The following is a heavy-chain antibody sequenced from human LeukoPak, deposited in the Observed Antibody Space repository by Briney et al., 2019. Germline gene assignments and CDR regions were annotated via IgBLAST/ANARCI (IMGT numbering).Heavy chain of an antibody. CDR3: ARDGYSYGLGVDAFDI. CDR1: GGSISSSNW. J-gene: IGHJ3*02. CDR2: IYHSVST. Sequence: SETLSLTCVVSGGSISSSNWWSWVRQPPGKGLEWIGEIYHSVSTNYNPSLKSRVTISVDKSKNQFSLKLSSVTAADTAVYYCARDGYSYGLGVDAFDIWGQGTMVTVSS. D-gene: IGHD5-18*01. V-gene: IGHV4-4*02.